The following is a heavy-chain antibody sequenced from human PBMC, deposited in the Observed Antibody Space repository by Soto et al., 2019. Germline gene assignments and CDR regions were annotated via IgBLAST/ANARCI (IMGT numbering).Heavy chain of an antibody. CDR3: TRTNDGDYSTFDY. V-gene: IGHV3-73*02. J-gene: IGHJ4*02. D-gene: IGHD4-17*01. CDR2: IRSKANNYAT. Sequence: EVQLVESGGGLVQPGGSLKLSCAASGFTFSDSAIHWVRQTSGKGLEWVGRIRSKANNYATVYAASLEGRFTISRDDEKNTAHLQMNSMKTEDTAVYYCTRTNDGDYSTFDYWGQGTLVIVSS. CDR1: GFTFSDSA.